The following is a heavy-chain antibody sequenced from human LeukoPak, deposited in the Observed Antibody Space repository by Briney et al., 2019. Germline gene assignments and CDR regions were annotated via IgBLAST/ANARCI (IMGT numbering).Heavy chain of an antibody. Sequence: SETLSLTCTASGGSISSGSYYWGWIRQPPGKGLEWIGTFYYTGTTYYNPSLKSRVTISVDMSKKQLSLKLSSVTAADTAVYYCARSVNLYFDLWGRGTLVTVSS. CDR2: FYYTGTT. CDR1: GGSISSGSYY. V-gene: IGHV4-39*01. CDR3: ARSVNLYFDL. J-gene: IGHJ2*01.